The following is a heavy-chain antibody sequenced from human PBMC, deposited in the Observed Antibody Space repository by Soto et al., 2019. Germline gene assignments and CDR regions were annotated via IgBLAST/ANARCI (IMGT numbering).Heavy chain of an antibody. Sequence: SETVSLTCAVYGGSFSGYYWSWIRQPPGKGLEWIGEINHSGSTNYNPSLKSRVTISVDTSKNQFSLKLSSVTAADTAVYYCARGGGQLGRVYYYYGMDVWGQGTTVTVSS. CDR1: GGSFSGYY. D-gene: IGHD6-6*01. CDR3: ARGGGQLGRVYYYYGMDV. CDR2: INHSGST. V-gene: IGHV4-34*01. J-gene: IGHJ6*02.